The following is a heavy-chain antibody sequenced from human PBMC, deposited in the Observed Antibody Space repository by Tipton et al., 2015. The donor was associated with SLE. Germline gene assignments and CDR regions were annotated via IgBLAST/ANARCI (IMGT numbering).Heavy chain of an antibody. Sequence: TLSLTCAVYGGSFSDNYWSWIRQPPGKGLEWIGEINHSGSTNYNPSLKSRVTISVDTSKNQFSLKLSSVTAADTAVYYCASILDDYNTNWFDPWGQGTLVTVPS. D-gene: IGHD5-24*01. CDR3: ASILDDYNTNWFDP. V-gene: IGHV4-34*01. CDR1: GGSFSDNY. CDR2: INHSGST. J-gene: IGHJ5*02.